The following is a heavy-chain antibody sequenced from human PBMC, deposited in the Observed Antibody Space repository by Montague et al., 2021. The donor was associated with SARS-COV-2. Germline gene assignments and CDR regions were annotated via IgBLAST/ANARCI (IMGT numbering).Heavy chain of an antibody. Sequence: SETLSLTCTVSGGSFKNYYRSWIRQPPGKGLEWIGYVHHDGSSGSANYNPSVWSRVTIPVDTSKKQFSLHLSSVTPADTAVYFCARVFDNSGYALDYWGQGTQVTVSS. D-gene: IGHD5-12*01. CDR2: VHHDGSSGSA. CDR1: GGSFKNYY. CDR3: ARVFDNSGYALDY. J-gene: IGHJ4*02. V-gene: IGHV4-59*01.